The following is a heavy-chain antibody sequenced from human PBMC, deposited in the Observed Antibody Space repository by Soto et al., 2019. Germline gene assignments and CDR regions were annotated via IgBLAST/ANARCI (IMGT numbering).Heavy chain of an antibody. CDR2: IYHSGST. CDR1: GGSISSSNW. CDR3: ARGLSSGWPVFDY. Sequence: SETLSLTCAVSGGSISSSNWWSWVRQPPGRGLEWIGEIYHSGSTNYNPSLKSRVTISVDKSKNQFSLKLSSVTAADTAVYYCARGLSSGWPVFDYWGQGTLVTVSS. V-gene: IGHV4-4*02. D-gene: IGHD6-19*01. J-gene: IGHJ4*02.